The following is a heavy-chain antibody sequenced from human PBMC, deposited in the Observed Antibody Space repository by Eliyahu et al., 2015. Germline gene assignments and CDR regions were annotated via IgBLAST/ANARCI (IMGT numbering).Heavy chain of an antibody. Sequence: QVQLQESGPGLVKPSQTLSLPCTVSGXSXXRGGYYWXWIRQHPGKGLEWIGYIYYSGSTYYNPSLKSRVTISVDTSKNQFSLKLSSVTAADTAVYYCARTVTTLGDPPYYFDYWGQGTLVTVSS. CDR1: GXSXXRGGYY. V-gene: IGHV4-31*03. J-gene: IGHJ4*02. D-gene: IGHD4-17*01. CDR3: ARTVTTLGDPPYYFDY. CDR2: IYYSGST.